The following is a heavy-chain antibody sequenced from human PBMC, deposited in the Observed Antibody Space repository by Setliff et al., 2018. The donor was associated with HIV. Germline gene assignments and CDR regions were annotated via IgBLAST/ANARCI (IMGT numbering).Heavy chain of an antibody. V-gene: IGHV4-34*01. CDR1: GGSFSGYY. J-gene: IGHJ6*02. Sequence: SETLSLTCAVYGGSFSGYYWSWIRQPPGKGLEWIGEINHSGSTNYNPSLKSRVTILVDTSKNQFSLKLSSVTAADTAVYYCARANYYYYYGMDVWGQGTTVTVSS. CDR2: INHSGST. CDR3: ARANYYYYYGMDV.